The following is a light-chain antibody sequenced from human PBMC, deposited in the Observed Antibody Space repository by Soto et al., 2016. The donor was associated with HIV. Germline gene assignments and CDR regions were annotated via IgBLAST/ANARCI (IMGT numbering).Light chain of an antibody. CDR2: AAS. CDR3: QQSHSIPWT. V-gene: IGKV1-39*01. J-gene: IGKJ1*01. Sequence: DIQMTQSPSSLSASVGDRVTITCRASQSISTYLNWYQQKPGKAPKLLIYAASSLQSGVPSRVSGSGSGTDFTLIISSLQPEDFATYCCQQSHSIPWTFGQGTKVEIK. CDR1: QSISTY.